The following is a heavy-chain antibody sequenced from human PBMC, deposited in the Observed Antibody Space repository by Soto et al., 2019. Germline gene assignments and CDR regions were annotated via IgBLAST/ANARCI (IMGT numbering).Heavy chain of an antibody. CDR1: GGTFSSYA. CDR3: VYTRGYSGSVKGAYYYYGMDV. Sequence: QVQLVQSGAEVKKPGSSVKVSCKASGGTFSSYAISWVRQAPGQGLEWMGGIIPIFGTANYAQKFQGRVTVTTEESTSTAYMELSSLRSEDTAVYSCVYTRGYSGSVKGAYYYYGMDVWGQGTTVTVSS. J-gene: IGHJ6*02. CDR2: IIPIFGTA. D-gene: IGHD5-12*01. V-gene: IGHV1-69*05.